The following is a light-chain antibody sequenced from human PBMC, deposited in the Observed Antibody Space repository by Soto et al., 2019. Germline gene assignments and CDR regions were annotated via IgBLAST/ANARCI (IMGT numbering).Light chain of an antibody. CDR3: SSYTSSSTYV. J-gene: IGLJ1*01. CDR1: SSEIGGNNY. Sequence: QSALTQPASVSGSPGQSITISCTGTSSEIGGNNYVSWYQQHPGKAHKLMIYDVSNRPSGVSNRFSGSKSGNTASLTISGLQAEDEADYYCSSYTSSSTYVFGTGTKVTVL. V-gene: IGLV2-14*01. CDR2: DVS.